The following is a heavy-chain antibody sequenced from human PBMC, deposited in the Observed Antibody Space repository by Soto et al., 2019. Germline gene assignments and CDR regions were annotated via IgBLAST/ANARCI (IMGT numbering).Heavy chain of an antibody. J-gene: IGHJ3*02. V-gene: IGHV3-23*01. Sequence: EVQLLESGGGLVQPGGSLRLSCAASGFRFSGYAMNWVRQAPGKGLEWVSVISGNGDTTFYADSVKGRLTISRDNSRKTLYLQMNSLIAEDTAVYYCAKKSYCCAGDRGPLDIWGQGTMVTVSS. CDR3: AKKSYCCAGDRGPLDI. D-gene: IGHD3-10*01. CDR1: GFRFSGYA. CDR2: ISGNGDTT.